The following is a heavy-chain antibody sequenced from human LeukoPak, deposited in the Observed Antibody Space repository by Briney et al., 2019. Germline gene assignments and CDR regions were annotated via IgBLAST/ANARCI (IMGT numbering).Heavy chain of an antibody. CDR2: LCGGGISI. CDR1: GFTFSNYA. V-gene: IGHV3-23*01. D-gene: IGHD3-10*01. Sequence: GGSLRLSCAASGFTFSNYAMSWVRQAPGKGLEWVSGLCGGGISIHYADSVKGRFTISRDNSKNTLYLVMNSLRAEDTAVYYCAKEEGNYGSGRYYYFDNWGQGTPVTVSS. CDR3: AKEEGNYGSGRYYYFDN. J-gene: IGHJ4*02.